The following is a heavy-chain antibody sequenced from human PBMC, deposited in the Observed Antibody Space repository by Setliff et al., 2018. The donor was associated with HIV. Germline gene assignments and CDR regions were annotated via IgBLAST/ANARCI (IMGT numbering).Heavy chain of an antibody. V-gene: IGHV1-18*01. D-gene: IGHD6-13*01. CDR1: DYIFLSYG. Sequence: ASVKVSCKTSDYIFLSYGISWVRQAPGQGLEWMGWITAYNGNTNYAQKFQGRVTMTTDTSTSTAYMELRSLRSDDTAVYYCVRGIVAAPSYDYWGQGTLVTVSS. CDR3: VRGIVAAPSYDY. CDR2: ITAYNGNT. J-gene: IGHJ4*02.